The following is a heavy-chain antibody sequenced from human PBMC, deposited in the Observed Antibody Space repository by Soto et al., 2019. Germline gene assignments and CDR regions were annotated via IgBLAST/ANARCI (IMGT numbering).Heavy chain of an antibody. J-gene: IGHJ4*02. CDR3: SRDYYDFWSGYHVPPPIDY. CDR1: GYTFTNYG. CDR2: ISAYNGNT. D-gene: IGHD3-3*01. Sequence: QVQLVQSGADVKKPGASVKVSCKASGYTFTNYGISWVRQAPGQGLEWMGCISAYNGNTNYAQKLQGRLTMTTDTSTSTAYMELRSLRSDDTAVYYCSRDYYDFWSGYHVPPPIDYWGQGTLVTVSS. V-gene: IGHV1-18*01.